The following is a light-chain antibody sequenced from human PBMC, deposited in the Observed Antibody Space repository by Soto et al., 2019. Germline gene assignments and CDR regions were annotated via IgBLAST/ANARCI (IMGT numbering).Light chain of an antibody. CDR3: QQYNSYRGT. CDR2: AAS. V-gene: IGKV1-39*01. CDR1: QSISSY. J-gene: IGKJ1*01. Sequence: DIQMTQSPSSLSASVGDRVTITCGASQSISSYLNWYQQKPGKAPKLLIYAASSLQSGVPSRFSGSGSGTEFTLTISSLQPDDFATYYCQQYNSYRGTFGQGTKVDIK.